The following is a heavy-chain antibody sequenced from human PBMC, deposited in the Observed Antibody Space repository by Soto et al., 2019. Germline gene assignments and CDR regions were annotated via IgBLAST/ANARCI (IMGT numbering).Heavy chain of an antibody. CDR2: ISLYHHST. V-gene: IGHV1-46*01. CDR1: GYPFTDYF. D-gene: IGHD2-21*02. Sequence: ASVKVSCKTSGYPFTDYFIHWVRQAPGQGLEWMGIISLYHHSTSYAQKFQGRLPVTADTSTTTVYMDLSSLTSEDSAVYWCARELYSCGGDCPYYMDYWGQGTLVTVSS. J-gene: IGHJ4*02. CDR3: ARELYSCGGDCPYYMDY.